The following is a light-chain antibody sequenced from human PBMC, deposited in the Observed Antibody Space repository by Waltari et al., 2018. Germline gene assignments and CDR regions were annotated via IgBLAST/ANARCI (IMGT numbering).Light chain of an antibody. CDR2: GVT. CDR3: SSYAGGNILVV. Sequence: QSALTQPPSASGSPGQSVPIPCTGTGSDVGGYTSVSWYQQHPGNAPLLILYGVTLRPSGVPDRFSASKSGNTASLTVSGLQAEDEADYYCSSYAGGNILVVFGGGTRLTVL. J-gene: IGLJ2*01. CDR1: GSDVGGYTS. V-gene: IGLV2-8*01.